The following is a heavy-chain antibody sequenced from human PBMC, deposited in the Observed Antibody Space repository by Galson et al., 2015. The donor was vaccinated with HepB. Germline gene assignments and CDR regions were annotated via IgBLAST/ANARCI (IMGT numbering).Heavy chain of an antibody. CDR3: ASDGAGVGTIEGPDAFDI. V-gene: IGHV4-61*01. D-gene: IGHD3-3*01. Sequence: LSLTCTVSGGSVSSGSYYWSWIRQPPGKGLEWIGYIYYSGSTNYNPSLKSRVTISVDTSKNQFSLKLSSVTAADTAVYYCASDGAGVGTIEGPDAFDIWGQGTMVTVSS. CDR1: GGSVSSGSYY. J-gene: IGHJ3*02. CDR2: IYYSGST.